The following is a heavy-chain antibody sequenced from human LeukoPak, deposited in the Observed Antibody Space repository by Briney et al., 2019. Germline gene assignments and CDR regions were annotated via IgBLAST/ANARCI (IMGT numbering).Heavy chain of an antibody. V-gene: IGHV3-23*01. CDR1: GFTFSTYA. CDR3: ANTHCDSSPIVWNF. CDR2: LSDAGIRI. J-gene: IGHJ4*02. Sequence: GGSLRLSCAASGFTFSTYAMYWVRQAPGKGLEWVSGLSDAGIRIFYSDSVRGRFTVSRDNSKNTLYLQMDSLRAEDTAVYYCANTHCDSSPIVWNFWGQGTLVTVSS. D-gene: IGHD6-6*01.